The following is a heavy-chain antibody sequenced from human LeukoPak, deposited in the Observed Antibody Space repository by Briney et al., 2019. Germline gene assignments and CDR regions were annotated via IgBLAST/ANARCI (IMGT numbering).Heavy chain of an antibody. D-gene: IGHD6-6*01. J-gene: IGHJ4*02. V-gene: IGHV5-51*01. Sequence: GESLKISCQGSGYTFTSYWIGWVRQMPVKGLEWMGSIYPGDSDTKYSPSFQGQVTISVDKSTNTAYLQWSSLKASDTAMYYCARLRTIAARLDYWGQGTLVTVSS. CDR3: ARLRTIAARLDY. CDR2: IYPGDSDT. CDR1: GYTFTSYW.